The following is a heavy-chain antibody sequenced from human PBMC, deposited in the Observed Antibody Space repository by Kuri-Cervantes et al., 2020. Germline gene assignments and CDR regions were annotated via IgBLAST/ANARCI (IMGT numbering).Heavy chain of an antibody. Sequence: GGSLRLSCAASGFTFSSYAMSWVRQAPGKGLEWVSAISGSGGSTYYADSVKGRFTISRDNSKNTLYLQMNSLRAEDTAVYYCARGAERRITIFGVVIIGSRDPYYYGMDVWGQGATVTVSS. CDR2: ISGSGGST. CDR1: GFTFSSYA. V-gene: IGHV3-23*01. J-gene: IGHJ6*02. D-gene: IGHD3-3*01. CDR3: ARGAERRITIFGVVIIGSRDPYYYGMDV.